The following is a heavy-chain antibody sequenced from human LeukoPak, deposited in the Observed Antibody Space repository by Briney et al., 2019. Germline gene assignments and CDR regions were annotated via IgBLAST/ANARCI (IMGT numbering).Heavy chain of an antibody. D-gene: IGHD5-18*01. CDR2: IYSGGTT. V-gene: IGHV3-53*04. CDR1: GFTVSSNY. Sequence: GGSLRLSCAASGFTVSSNYMTWVRQAPGKGLEWVSTIYSGGTTYYADSVMGRFTISRHNSRNTLYLQMNSLRAEDTAVYYCARVDTVMAYYFDLWGQGTLVTVSS. CDR3: ARVDTVMAYYFDL. J-gene: IGHJ4*02.